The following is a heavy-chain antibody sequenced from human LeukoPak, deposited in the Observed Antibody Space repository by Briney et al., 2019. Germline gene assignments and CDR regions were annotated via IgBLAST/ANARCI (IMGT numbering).Heavy chain of an antibody. D-gene: IGHD4-17*01. J-gene: IGHJ4*02. CDR3: AREREYGDYGIDY. Sequence: GGSLRLSCAASGFTFSSYSMNWVRQAPGKGLEWVSSISSSSSYIYYADSVKGRFTISRDNAKNSLYLQMNSLRAEDTAVYYCAREREYGDYGIDYWGQGTLVTVSS. CDR2: ISSSSSYI. V-gene: IGHV3-21*04. CDR1: GFTFSSYS.